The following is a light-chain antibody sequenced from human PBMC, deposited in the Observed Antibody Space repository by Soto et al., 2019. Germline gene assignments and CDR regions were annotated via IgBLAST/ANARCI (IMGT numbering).Light chain of an antibody. J-gene: IGKJ5*01. CDR2: DTS. V-gene: IGKV3-15*01. CDR3: QQANTFPLT. Sequence: EIVVTESPATLSVSLGEIVTLSCRASQSVSSSLAWYQQRPGQAPRLLIYDTSTRAAGIAARFSGSGSGTEFTLTISSLQSEDFATDYCQQANTFPLTFGQATRLEIK. CDR1: QSVSSS.